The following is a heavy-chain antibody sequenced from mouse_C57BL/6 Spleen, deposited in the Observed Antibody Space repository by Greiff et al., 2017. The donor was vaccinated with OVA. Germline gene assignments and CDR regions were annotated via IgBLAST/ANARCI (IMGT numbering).Heavy chain of an antibody. CDR3: ARASGFDY. V-gene: IGHV1-50*01. Sequence: QVQLQQPGAELVKPGASVKLSCKASGYTFTSYWMPWVKQRPGQGLEWIGEIDPSDSYTNYNQKFKGKATLTVDTSSSTAYMQLSSLTSEDSAVYYCARASGFDYWGQGTTLTVSS. CDR1: GYTFTSYW. D-gene: IGHD3-2*02. J-gene: IGHJ2*01. CDR2: IDPSDSYT.